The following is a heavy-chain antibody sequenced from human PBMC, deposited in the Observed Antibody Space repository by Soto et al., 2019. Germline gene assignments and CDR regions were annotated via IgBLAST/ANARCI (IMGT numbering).Heavy chain of an antibody. D-gene: IGHD1-26*01. CDR1: GFIFSSHN. Sequence: DVQLVESGGGLVKPGGSLRLSCAASGFIFSSHNMNWVRQAPGKGLEWVSSITGSSSYIFYADSVKGRFTISRDNAKNTFYRQVNGRGAEDRGVYYWARLVAREPGYGMDVWGQGTTVTVSS. CDR3: ARLVAREPGYGMDV. CDR2: ITGSSSYI. V-gene: IGHV3-21*06. J-gene: IGHJ6*02.